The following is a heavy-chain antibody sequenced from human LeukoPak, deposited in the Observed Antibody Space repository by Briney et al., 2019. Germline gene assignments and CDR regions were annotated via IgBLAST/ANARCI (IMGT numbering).Heavy chain of an antibody. CDR2: IYPGDSDT. V-gene: IGHV5-51*01. Sequence: GESLKISCKGSGYSFTTYWIGSVRQMPGKGLEWMGIIYPGDSDTRYSPSFQGQVTISADKSISTAYLQWSSLKASDTAMYYCARHYDSSGSDYWGQGTLVTVSS. CDR3: ARHYDSSGSDY. CDR1: GYSFTTYW. J-gene: IGHJ4*02. D-gene: IGHD3-22*01.